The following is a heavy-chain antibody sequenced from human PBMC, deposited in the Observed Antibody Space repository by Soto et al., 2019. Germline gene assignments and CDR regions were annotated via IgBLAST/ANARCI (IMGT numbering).Heavy chain of an antibody. V-gene: IGHV3-23*01. CDR2: ISGSGGST. CDR3: AKFTVVVVAATTFYFDY. CDR1: GFTFSSYA. Sequence: GGSLRLSCAASGFTFSSYAMSWVRQAPGKGLEWVSAISGSGGSTYYADSVKGRFTISRDNSKNTLYLQMNSLRAEDTDVYYCAKFTVVVVAATTFYFDYWGQGTLVTVSS. D-gene: IGHD2-15*01. J-gene: IGHJ4*02.